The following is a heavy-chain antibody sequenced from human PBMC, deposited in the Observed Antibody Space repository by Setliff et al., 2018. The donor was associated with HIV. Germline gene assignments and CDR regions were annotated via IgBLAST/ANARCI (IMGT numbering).Heavy chain of an antibody. CDR2: IDQDGNKK. CDR3: AALSLRTNSVYGIISARFDP. CDR1: GFAFSGFW. J-gene: IGHJ5*02. Sequence: LSLTCAASGFAFSGFWMSWARQAPGEGLQWVANIDQDGNKKYYVGSVKGRFTISRDNAKNSLYLQMNSLRADDTAVYYCAALSLRTNSVYGIISARFDPWGQGTLVTSPQ. D-gene: IGHD2-8*01. V-gene: IGHV3-7*03.